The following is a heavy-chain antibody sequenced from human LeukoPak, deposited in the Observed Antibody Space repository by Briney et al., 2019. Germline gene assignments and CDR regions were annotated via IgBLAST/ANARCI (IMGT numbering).Heavy chain of an antibody. V-gene: IGHV3-23*01. CDR3: AKELPHYCSSTSCYIDAFDI. CDR1: GFTFSSYA. Sequence: GGSLRLSCAASGFTFSSYAMSWVRQAPGKGLEWVSAISGSGGSTYYADSVKGRFTISRDNSKNTLYLQMNSLRAEDTAVYYCAKELPHYCSSTSCYIDAFDIWGQGTMVTVSS. CDR2: ISGSGGST. J-gene: IGHJ3*02. D-gene: IGHD2-2*02.